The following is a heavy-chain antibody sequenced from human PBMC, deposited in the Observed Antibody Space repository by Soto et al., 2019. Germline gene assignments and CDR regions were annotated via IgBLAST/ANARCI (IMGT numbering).Heavy chain of an antibody. CDR3: AIERGGYKHFDY. CDR1: GYTFTIYG. CDR2: INTNNGNI. D-gene: IGHD1-26*01. V-gene: IGHV1-18*01. J-gene: IGHJ4*02. Sequence: QVQLVQSGAEVKKPGASLRVSCKVSGYTFTIYGISWVRQAPGPGLEWMGWINTNNGNINYAQKLQGRVTLTADTSMSTAYMELRSLRSDDTALYYCAIERGGYKHFDYWCQGTLVTVSS.